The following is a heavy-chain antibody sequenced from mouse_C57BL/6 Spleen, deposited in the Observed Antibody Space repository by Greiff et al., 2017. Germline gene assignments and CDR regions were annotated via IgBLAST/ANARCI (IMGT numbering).Heavy chain of an antibody. J-gene: IGHJ3*01. V-gene: IGHV5-6*01. CDR1: GFTFSSYG. Sequence: VQLKQSGGDLVKPGGSLKLSCAASGFTFSSYGMSWVRQTPDKRLEWVATISSGGSYTYYPDSVKGRFTISRDNAKNTLYLQMSSLKSEDTAMYYCARHGSNYSFAYWGQGTLVTVSA. CDR2: ISSGGSYT. CDR3: ARHGSNYSFAY. D-gene: IGHD2-5*01.